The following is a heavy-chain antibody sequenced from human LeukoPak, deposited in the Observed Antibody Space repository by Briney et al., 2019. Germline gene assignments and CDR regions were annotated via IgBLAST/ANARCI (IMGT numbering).Heavy chain of an antibody. J-gene: IGHJ4*02. V-gene: IGHV3-11*04. CDR3: ARDKSLDFDY. Sequence: HGGALRLSCTDSGVTFSDYYMTWIPEALGGGREWVSYISSSGGAIYNADSVKGRFTISRDNAKNSLYLQMNSLRAEDTAVYYCARDKSLDFDYWGQGTLVTVSS. D-gene: IGHD3-3*02. CDR2: ISSSGGAI. CDR1: GVTFSDYY.